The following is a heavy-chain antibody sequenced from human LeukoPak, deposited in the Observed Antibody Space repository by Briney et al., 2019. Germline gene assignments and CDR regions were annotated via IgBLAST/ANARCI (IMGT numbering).Heavy chain of an antibody. CDR1: GGSISSSNW. CDR3: ARDVGYGDYGVDY. V-gene: IGHV4-4*02. D-gene: IGHD4-17*01. CDR2: IYHSGST. J-gene: IGHJ4*02. Sequence: SETQSLTCAVSGGSISSSNWWSWVRQPPGKGLEWIGEIYHSGSTNYNPSLKSRVTISVDKSKNQFSLKLSSVTAADTAVYYCARDVGYGDYGVDYWGQGTLVTVSS.